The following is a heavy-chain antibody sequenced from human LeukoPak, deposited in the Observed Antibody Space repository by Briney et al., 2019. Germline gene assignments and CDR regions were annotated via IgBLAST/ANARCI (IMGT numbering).Heavy chain of an antibody. CDR3: CTHRVGVRIVGAPSI. J-gene: IGHJ3*02. CDR2: ISSSGSTI. V-gene: IGHV3-48*04. CDR1: GFSFSSRN. Sequence: PGGSLRLSCAASGFSFSSRNMNWVRQAPGKGLEWVSYISSSGSTIYYADSVKGRFTISRDNAKNSLYLQMNSLRAEDTAVYYCCTHRVGVRIVGAPSIWGQGTMVTVSS. D-gene: IGHD1-26*01.